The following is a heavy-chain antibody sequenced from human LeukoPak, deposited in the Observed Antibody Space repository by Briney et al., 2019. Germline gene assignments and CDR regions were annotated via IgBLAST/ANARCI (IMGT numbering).Heavy chain of an antibody. CDR2: IYYSGST. Sequence: PSETLSLTCTVSGGSISSSSYYWGWIRQPPGKGLEWIGSIYYSGSTYYNPSLKSRVTISVDTSKNQFSLKLSSVTAADTAVYYCARQDWGFDYWGQGTLVTVSS. CDR3: ARQDWGFDY. D-gene: IGHD3/OR15-3a*01. V-gene: IGHV4-39*01. J-gene: IGHJ4*02. CDR1: GGSISSSSYY.